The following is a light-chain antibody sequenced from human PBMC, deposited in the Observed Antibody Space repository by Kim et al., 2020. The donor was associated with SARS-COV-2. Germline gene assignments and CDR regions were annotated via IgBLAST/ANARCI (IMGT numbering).Light chain of an antibody. V-gene: IGLV3-19*01. CDR3: KSRDSSGNHLV. CDR1: SLRSYY. J-gene: IGLJ2*01. Sequence: SSELTQDPAVSVALGQTVRITCQGDSLRSYYASWYQQKPRQAPVLVIYGTNNRPSGIPDRFSGSSSGNTGSLTITGAQAEDEADYYCKSRDSSGNHLVF. CDR2: GTN.